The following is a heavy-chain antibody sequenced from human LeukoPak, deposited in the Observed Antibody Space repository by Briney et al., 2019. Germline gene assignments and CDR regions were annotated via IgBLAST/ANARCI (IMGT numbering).Heavy chain of an antibody. CDR1: GFTFSDYY. J-gene: IGHJ4*02. D-gene: IGHD6-19*01. CDR2: ISSSISYT. Sequence: GGALRLSCAASGFTFSDYYMSWIRQVPGKGLEWVSYISSSISYTNYADSVKGRFTISRDNAKNSLYLQMNSLRAEDTAVYYCAREQRGSGWHDIDYWGQGTLVTVSS. V-gene: IGHV3-11*06. CDR3: AREQRGSGWHDIDY.